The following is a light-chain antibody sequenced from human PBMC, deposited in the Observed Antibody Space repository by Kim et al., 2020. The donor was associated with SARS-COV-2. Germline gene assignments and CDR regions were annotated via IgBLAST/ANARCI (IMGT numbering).Light chain of an antibody. J-gene: IGKJ1*01. Sequence: EIVLTQSPGTLSLSPGERATLSCRASQSVSSSYLAWYQHKPGQAPRLLIYAASSRATGIPDRFSGSGSGTDFTLTISRLEPEDFAVYYCQRYGTSPPWTFGQGTKVDIK. V-gene: IGKV3-20*01. CDR1: QSVSSSY. CDR2: AAS. CDR3: QRYGTSPPWT.